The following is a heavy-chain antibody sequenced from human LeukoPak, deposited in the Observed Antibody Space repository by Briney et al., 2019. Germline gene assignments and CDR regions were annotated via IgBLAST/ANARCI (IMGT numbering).Heavy chain of an antibody. V-gene: IGHV3-23*01. J-gene: IGHJ3*02. CDR3: AKDRGHYCRSSSCYPDAFDI. D-gene: IGHD2-2*01. Sequence: GETNYAESVKGRFTISRDNSKNTLYLQMNSLRAEDTAVYYCAKDRGHYCRSSSCYPDAFDIWGQGTMVTVSS. CDR2: GET.